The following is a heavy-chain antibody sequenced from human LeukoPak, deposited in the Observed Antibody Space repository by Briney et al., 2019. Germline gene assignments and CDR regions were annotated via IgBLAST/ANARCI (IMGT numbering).Heavy chain of an antibody. D-gene: IGHD1-1*01. CDR1: DDSITMYY. J-gene: IGHJ6*03. Sequence: SETLSLTCSVSDDSITMYYWTWIRQPPGKGLEWIGYFDHTGSTNFNPSLNGRVSISRDTTKNLFSLRLRSVTAADTAVYFCARGRVSSSTWYSTYYYYFYMDVWGKGTTVTVSS. V-gene: IGHV4-59*01. CDR2: FDHTGST. CDR3: ARGRVSSSTWYSTYYYYFYMDV.